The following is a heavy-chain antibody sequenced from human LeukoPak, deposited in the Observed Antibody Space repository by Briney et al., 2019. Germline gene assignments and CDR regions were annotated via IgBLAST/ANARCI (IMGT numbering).Heavy chain of an antibody. CDR1: GCTFSSYG. J-gene: IGHJ4*02. D-gene: IGHD3-22*01. CDR3: AKDTDYYDSSGYYYFDY. V-gene: IGHV3-30*18. CDR2: IYYDGSNK. Sequence: GGALRLTCAASGCTFSSYGRHWVRQPPGKGLEWVAVIYYDGSNKYYTDSVKGRFIISSDNSKNTLYLQMNSLRAEDTAVYYCAKDTDYYDSSGYYYFDYWGQGTLVTVSS.